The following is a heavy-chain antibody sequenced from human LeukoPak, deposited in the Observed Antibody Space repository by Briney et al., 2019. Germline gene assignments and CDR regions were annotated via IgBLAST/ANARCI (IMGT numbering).Heavy chain of an antibody. V-gene: IGHV3-73*01. Sequence: GGSLRLSCAASGFTFSSYAMHWVRQASGKGLEWVGRIRSKANSYATAYAASVKGRFTISRDDSKNTAYLQMNSLKTEDTAVYYCTRLGVGATNWGQGTLVTVSS. J-gene: IGHJ4*02. CDR2: IRSKANSYAT. CDR3: TRLGVGATN. CDR1: GFTFSSYA. D-gene: IGHD1-26*01.